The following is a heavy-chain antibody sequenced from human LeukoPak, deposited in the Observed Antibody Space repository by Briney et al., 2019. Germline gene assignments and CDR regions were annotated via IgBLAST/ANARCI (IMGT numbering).Heavy chain of an antibody. J-gene: IGHJ4*02. Sequence: GGSLRLSCAASRFTFINAWMNWVRQAPGKGLGWVGRIKSKADGETTDYAAPVKGRFTISRDDSNNMVYLQMSSLKVEDTAVYYCAIDEPNYAPYDFDYWGQGTLVTVSS. CDR3: AIDEPNYAPYDFDY. D-gene: IGHD4/OR15-4a*01. V-gene: IGHV3-15*01. CDR2: IKSKADGETT. CDR1: RFTFINAW.